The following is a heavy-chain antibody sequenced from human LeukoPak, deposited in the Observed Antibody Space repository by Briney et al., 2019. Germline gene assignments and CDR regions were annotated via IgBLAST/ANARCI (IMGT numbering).Heavy chain of an antibody. D-gene: IGHD2-15*01. J-gene: IGHJ4*02. CDR1: GFTFSSYS. CDR2: ISSSSSYI. V-gene: IGHV3-21*01. Sequence: GGSLRLSCAASGFTFSSYSMNWVRQAPGKGLEWVSSISSSSSYIYYADSVKGRFTISRDNAKNSLYLQMNSLRAEDTAVYYCARRYCSGGSCYTDYWDQGTLVTVSS. CDR3: ARRYCSGGSCYTDY.